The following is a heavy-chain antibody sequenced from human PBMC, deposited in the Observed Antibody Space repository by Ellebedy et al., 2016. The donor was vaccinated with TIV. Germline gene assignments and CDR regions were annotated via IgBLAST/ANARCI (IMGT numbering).Heavy chain of an antibody. Sequence: SVKVSXXASGGTFSSYAISWVRQAPGQGLEWMGGIIPMFGTANYAQKFQGRVTITADESTSTAYMELSSLRSEDTAVYYCARDLCAGYCSGGSWASEGMDVWGQGTTVTVSS. D-gene: IGHD2-15*01. V-gene: IGHV1-69*13. CDR3: ARDLCAGYCSGGSWASEGMDV. CDR1: GGTFSSYA. J-gene: IGHJ6*02. CDR2: IIPMFGTA.